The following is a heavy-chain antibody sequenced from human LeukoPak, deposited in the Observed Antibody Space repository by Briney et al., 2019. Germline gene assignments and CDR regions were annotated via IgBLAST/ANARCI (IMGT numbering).Heavy chain of an antibody. CDR2: ISGSGGST. Sequence: GGSLRLSCAASGFTFSSYAMSWVRQAPGKGLDWVSAISGSGGSTYYADSVKGRFTISRDNSKNTLYLQMNSLRAEDTAVYYCAKEVSISATVTTDVDYWGQGTLVTVSS. CDR3: AKEVSISATVTTDVDY. V-gene: IGHV3-23*01. J-gene: IGHJ4*02. CDR1: GFTFSSYA. D-gene: IGHD4-17*01.